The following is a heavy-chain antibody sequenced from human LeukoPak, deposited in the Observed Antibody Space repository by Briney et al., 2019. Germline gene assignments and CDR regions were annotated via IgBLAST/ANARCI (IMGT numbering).Heavy chain of an antibody. D-gene: IGHD3-10*01. Sequence: SETLSLTCTVSGGSISSYYWSWIRQPAGKGLEWIGRIYTSGSTYYNPSLKSRVTISVDTSKNQFSLKLSSVTAADTAVYYCARRRGFGELLYPSPYYYYGMDVWGQGTTVTVSS. J-gene: IGHJ6*02. V-gene: IGHV4-4*07. CDR1: GGSISSYY. CDR2: IYTSGST. CDR3: ARRRGFGELLYPSPYYYYGMDV.